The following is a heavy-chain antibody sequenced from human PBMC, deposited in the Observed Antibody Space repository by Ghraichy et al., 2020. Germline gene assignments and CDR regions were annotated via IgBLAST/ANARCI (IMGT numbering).Heavy chain of an antibody. V-gene: IGHV4-59*01. J-gene: IGHJ4*02. D-gene: IGHD2-21*02. CDR1: GDAITKNYY. CDR2: IYYTGNA. Sequence: SETLSLTCTVSGDAITKNYYWNWIRQSPGKGLEWIGYIYYTGNADYNPSLKSRVTMSVDTSKNQFSLNLSSVTAADTAVYYCARSFSDYYLGMEYWGQGTLVTVSS. CDR3: ARSFSDYYLGMEY.